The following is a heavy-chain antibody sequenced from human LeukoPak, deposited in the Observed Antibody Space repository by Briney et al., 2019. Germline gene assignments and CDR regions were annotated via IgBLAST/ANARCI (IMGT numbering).Heavy chain of an antibody. Sequence: PGRSLRLSCAASGFTFSNYALHWVRQAAGKGLEWVAVISYDGTNKYYADSVKGRFTISRDNSKNTLYLQVDSLRAEDTAVYYCARPKQQMVPSYEYWGQGTLVTVSS. J-gene: IGHJ4*02. V-gene: IGHV3-30*04. CDR2: ISYDGTNK. CDR3: ARPKQQMVPSYEY. D-gene: IGHD6-13*01. CDR1: GFTFSNYA.